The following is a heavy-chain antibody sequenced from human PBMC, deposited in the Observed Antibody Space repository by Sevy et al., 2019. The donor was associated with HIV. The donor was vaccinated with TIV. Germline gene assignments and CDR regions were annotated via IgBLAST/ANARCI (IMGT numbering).Heavy chain of an antibody. J-gene: IGHJ4*02. CDR3: ASPGGYRYGSLLDY. CDR2: INPDSGDT. CDR1: GHTFTDYF. D-gene: IGHD5-18*01. V-gene: IGHV1-2*02. Sequence: ASVKVSCKASGHTFTDYFMHWVRQAPGQGLEWMGWINPDSGDTKYAQKFHGGVTLTRDTSISTAYMELSRLKSDDTAVYYCASPGGYRYGSLLDYWGQGTLVTVSS.